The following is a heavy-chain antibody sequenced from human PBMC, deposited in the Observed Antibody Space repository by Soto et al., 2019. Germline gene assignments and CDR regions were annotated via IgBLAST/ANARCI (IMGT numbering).Heavy chain of an antibody. J-gene: IGHJ6*02. D-gene: IGHD5-18*01. V-gene: IGHV4-59*01. CDR1: GGSIRSYY. CDR3: ARISSVDPYGYVNGGLDV. Sequence: QVQLQQSGPGLVKPSETLSLTCSVSGGSIRSYYWSWIRQSPEKGLEWIGYFYHSGNSNYNPSLKSRVTIPVDTSKNQPSLSLRSVTAADTAVYFCARISSVDPYGYVNGGLDVWGQGTTVTVSS. CDR2: FYHSGNS.